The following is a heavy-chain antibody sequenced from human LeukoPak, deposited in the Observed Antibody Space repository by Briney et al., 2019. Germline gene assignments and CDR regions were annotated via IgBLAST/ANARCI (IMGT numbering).Heavy chain of an antibody. D-gene: IGHD6-19*01. CDR2: MNPNSGNT. CDR1: GYTFTSYD. J-gene: IGHJ6*02. V-gene: IGHV1-8*01. CDR3: AKGGPGYSSGWYYYYGMDV. Sequence: ASVKVSCKASGYTFTSYDINWVRQATGQGLEWMGWMNPNSGNTGYAQKFQGRVTMTRNTSISTAYMELSSLRSEDTAVYYCAKGGPGYSSGWYYYYGMDVWGQGTTVTVSS.